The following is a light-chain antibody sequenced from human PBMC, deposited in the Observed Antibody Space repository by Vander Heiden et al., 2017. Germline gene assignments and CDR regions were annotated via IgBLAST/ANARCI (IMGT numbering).Light chain of an antibody. CDR2: LAS. Sequence: EIVMKQSPDSLAVSLGERATINCKSSQSVLYSSNNKNYLAWYQQKPGQPLKLLIDLASTRESGVPDRFSDSESGADFTRTISSLQAGSVSVYYCQQDDCTPCTFGGGTKVEIK. V-gene: IGKV4-1*01. CDR3: QQDDCTPCT. CDR1: QSVLYSSNNKNY. J-gene: IGKJ4*02.